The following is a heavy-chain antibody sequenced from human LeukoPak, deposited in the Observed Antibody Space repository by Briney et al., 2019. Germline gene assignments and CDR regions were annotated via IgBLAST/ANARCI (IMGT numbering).Heavy chain of an antibody. CDR2: IRHDGSIK. CDR1: GFIFSTYG. V-gene: IGHV3-30*02. D-gene: IGHD3-16*01. CDR3: AKDSLADIDY. Sequence: GGSLRLSCSASGFIFSTYGMYWVRQAPGKGLEWVAFIRHDGSIKNYADSVKGRSTISRDNSKNTLYLQMNSLRAEDTAVYYCAKDSLADIDYWGQGTLVTVSS. J-gene: IGHJ4*02.